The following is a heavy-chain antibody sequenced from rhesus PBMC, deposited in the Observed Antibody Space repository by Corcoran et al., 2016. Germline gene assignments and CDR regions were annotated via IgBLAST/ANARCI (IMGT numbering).Heavy chain of an antibody. D-gene: IGHD6-25*01. V-gene: IGHV4S10*01. CDR2: IYGSSTST. CDR1: GGSISDSYR. Sequence: QVQLQESGPGVVKPSETLSLTCAVSGGSISDSYRWSWIRQPPGKGLAWIGYIYGSSTSTNYNPSLKSRVTSSKDTSKNQFSVKLSSVTAADTAVYYCARVLAGDWGQGVLVTVSS. CDR3: ARVLAGD. J-gene: IGHJ4*01.